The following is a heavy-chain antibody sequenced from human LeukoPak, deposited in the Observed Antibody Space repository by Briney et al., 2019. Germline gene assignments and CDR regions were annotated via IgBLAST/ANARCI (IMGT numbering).Heavy chain of an antibody. CDR1: KFTFSDYG. Sequence: GGSLRLSCAASKFTFSDYGMHWVRQAPGKGLEWVALISYDGGNKFYADSVRDRFTISRDNSKNTLFLQMNSLRIEDTAVYYCAKVFEVRGARRPKDYWGQGTLVIVSS. V-gene: IGHV3-30*18. CDR2: ISYDGGNK. CDR3: AKVFEVRGARRPKDY. D-gene: IGHD3-10*01. J-gene: IGHJ4*02.